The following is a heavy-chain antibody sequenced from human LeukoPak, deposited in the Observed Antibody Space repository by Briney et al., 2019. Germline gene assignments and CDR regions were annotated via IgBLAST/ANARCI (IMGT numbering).Heavy chain of an antibody. Sequence: GGCLRLSCTASGFTFSDYCMTWVRQAPGKGLESVANINQDGSKKSSVDSVKGRFTISRDNAKKSLYLQMNSLRAEDAAVYYCARDLSQFCSGTYDYWGQGTLVTVSS. CDR3: ARDLSQFCSGTYDY. CDR1: GFTFSDYC. J-gene: IGHJ4*02. CDR2: INQDGSKK. V-gene: IGHV3-7*04. D-gene: IGHD3-10*02.